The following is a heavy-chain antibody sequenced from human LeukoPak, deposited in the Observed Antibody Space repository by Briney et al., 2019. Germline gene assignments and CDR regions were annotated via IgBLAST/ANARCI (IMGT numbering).Heavy chain of an antibody. J-gene: IGHJ3*02. Sequence: GGSLRLSCAASGFTFSDYYMSWIRQAPGKGLEWVSYISSSSSYINYADSVKGRFTISRDNAKNSLYLQMTGLRAEDTAVYYCARRFWYAFDIWGQGTMVTVSS. CDR2: ISSSSSYI. CDR3: ARRFWYAFDI. CDR1: GFTFSDYY. D-gene: IGHD3-3*01. V-gene: IGHV3-11*03.